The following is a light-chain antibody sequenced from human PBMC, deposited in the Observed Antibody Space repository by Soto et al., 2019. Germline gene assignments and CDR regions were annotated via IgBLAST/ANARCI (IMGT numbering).Light chain of an antibody. CDR1: QGISSY. Sequence: IQLTQSASFLSAYVGDRVTITCRASQGISSYLAWYQQKTGKAPKLLIYAASTLQSGVPSRFSGSGSGTEFTLTISSLQPEDFATYYCQQLNSYPQTFGQGKRLEIK. V-gene: IGKV1-9*01. CDR2: AAS. J-gene: IGKJ5*01. CDR3: QQLNSYPQT.